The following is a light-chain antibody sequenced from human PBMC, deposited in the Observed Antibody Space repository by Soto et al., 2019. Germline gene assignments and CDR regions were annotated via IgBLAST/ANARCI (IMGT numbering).Light chain of an antibody. Sequence: DIQMTQSPSSLSASVGDRVTITCQASQDSSCYLNWYQQKPGKAPKLLIYGASNLETGVPPRFSGSGSGTDFTFTISSLQPEDIATYYCQQYDNLPRLTFGGGTKVEIK. V-gene: IGKV1-33*01. CDR2: GAS. J-gene: IGKJ4*01. CDR3: QQYDNLPRLT. CDR1: QDSSCY.